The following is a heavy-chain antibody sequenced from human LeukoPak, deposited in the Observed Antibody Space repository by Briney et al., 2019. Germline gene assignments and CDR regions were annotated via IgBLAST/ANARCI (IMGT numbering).Heavy chain of an antibody. CDR3: ARFGYVAAVDV. Sequence: GGSLRLSCAAPGFSFSAYWMTWVRQAPGTGLGWVANINPAGRETYYVDPVKGRFSISRDNAKNLAYLQMNSLRAEDTAVYHCARFGYVAAVDVWGQGTPVTVSS. CDR1: GFSFSAYW. CDR2: INPAGRET. D-gene: IGHD2-15*01. J-gene: IGHJ4*02. V-gene: IGHV3-7*01.